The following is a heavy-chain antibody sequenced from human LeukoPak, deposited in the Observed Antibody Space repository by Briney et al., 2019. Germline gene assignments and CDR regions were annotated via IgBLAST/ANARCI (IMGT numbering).Heavy chain of an antibody. CDR3: AKDSAYYYDSSGYYHNDY. CDR2: VRYDGSKK. Sequence: GGSLRLSCAASGFTFSTYGMHWVRQAPGKGLEWVAFVRYDGSKKYYTNSVKGRFTISRDNSKNTLYLQMNSLRAEDTAVYYCAKDSAYYYDSSGYYHNDYWGQGTLVTVSS. CDR1: GFTFSTYG. V-gene: IGHV3-30*02. J-gene: IGHJ4*02. D-gene: IGHD3-22*01.